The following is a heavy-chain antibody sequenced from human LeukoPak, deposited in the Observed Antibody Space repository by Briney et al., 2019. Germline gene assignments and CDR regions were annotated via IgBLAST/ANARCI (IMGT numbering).Heavy chain of an antibody. CDR1: GFTVSSNY. CDR3: ARESGSVTSEVDFDY. J-gene: IGHJ4*02. V-gene: IGHV3-7*01. Sequence: GGSLRLSCAASGFTVSSNYMSWVRQAPGKGLEWVATIRQDGSQKYYVDSVKGRFTISRDNAKNSLYLQMNSLRAEDTAVYYCARESGSVTSEVDFDYWGQGTLVTVSS. CDR2: IRQDGSQK. D-gene: IGHD4-17*01.